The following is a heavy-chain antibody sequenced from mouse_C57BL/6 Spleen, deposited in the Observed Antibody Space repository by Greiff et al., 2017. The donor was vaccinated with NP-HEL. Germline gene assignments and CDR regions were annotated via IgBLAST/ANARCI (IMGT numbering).Heavy chain of an antibody. J-gene: IGHJ2*01. CDR1: GYAFSSSW. D-gene: IGHD1-1*01. CDR3: ARAYYYGSSYVLYCDY. Sequence: VQLQQSGPELVKPGASVKISCKASGYAFSSSWMNWVKQRPGKGLEWIGRLYPGDGDTTYNGKFKGKATLTADKSSSTAYMQLSSLTSEDSAVYVCARAYYYGSSYVLYCDYWGQGTTLTVSS. V-gene: IGHV1-82*01. CDR2: LYPGDGDT.